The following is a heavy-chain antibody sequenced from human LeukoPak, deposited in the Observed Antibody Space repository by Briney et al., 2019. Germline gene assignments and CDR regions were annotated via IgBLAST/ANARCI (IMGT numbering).Heavy chain of an antibody. CDR2: TDGSSKST. V-gene: IGHV3-74*03. Sequence: PGGSLRPSCAASGFTFSTYWMHWVRQAPGKGLVWVSGTDGSSKSTTYADSVKGRFTISRDNAKDSLYLQMNSLRAEDTAVYYCARHDYGDYWYGMDVWGQGTTVTVSS. J-gene: IGHJ6*02. D-gene: IGHD4-17*01. CDR3: ARHDYGDYWYGMDV. CDR1: GFTFSTYW.